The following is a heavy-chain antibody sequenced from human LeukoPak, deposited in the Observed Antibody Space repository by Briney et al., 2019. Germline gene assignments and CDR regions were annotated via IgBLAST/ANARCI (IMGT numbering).Heavy chain of an antibody. Sequence: SETRSLTCTVSGGSISSYYWSWIRQPPGRGLEWIGYIYYSGSTNYNPSLKSRVTISVDTSKNQFSLKLSSVTAADTAVYYCARDRSSGSVWGQGTMVTVSS. CDR1: GGSISSYY. CDR2: IYYSGST. V-gene: IGHV4-59*01. D-gene: IGHD6-19*01. CDR3: ARDRSSGSV. J-gene: IGHJ3*01.